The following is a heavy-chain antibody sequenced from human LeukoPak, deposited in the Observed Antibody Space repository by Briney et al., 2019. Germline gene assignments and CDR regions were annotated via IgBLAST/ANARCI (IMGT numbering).Heavy chain of an antibody. Sequence: TSQTLSLTCTVSGGSISSDRYYWSWIRQRPGNGLEWIGYIYYSGTTYYNPSLKSRVTISVDTSKNQFSLKLSSVTAADTAVYFCTRERNGDYGGYYFDSWGQGALVTVSS. V-gene: IGHV4-31*03. CDR1: GGSISSDRYY. D-gene: IGHD4-17*01. CDR2: IYYSGTT. CDR3: TRERNGDYGGYYFDS. J-gene: IGHJ4*02.